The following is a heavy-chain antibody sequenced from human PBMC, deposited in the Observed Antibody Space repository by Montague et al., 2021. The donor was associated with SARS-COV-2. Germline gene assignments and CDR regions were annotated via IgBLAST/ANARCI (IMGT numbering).Heavy chain of an antibody. V-gene: IGHV6-1*01. CDR3: TQERGPGRTTWHYFDY. Sequence: CAISGDSVSSNIAAWNWIGQSPSRGLEWLGRTYYRSKWYNDYAVSVRSRITISPDTSKNQFFLQLNSVTPEDTAVYYCTQERGPGRTTWHYFDYWGQGTLVTVSS. CDR1: GDSVSSNIAA. J-gene: IGHJ4*02. D-gene: IGHD1-14*01. CDR2: TYYRSKWYN.